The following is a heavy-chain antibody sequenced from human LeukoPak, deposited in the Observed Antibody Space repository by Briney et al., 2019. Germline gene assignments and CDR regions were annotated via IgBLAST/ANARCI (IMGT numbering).Heavy chain of an antibody. CDR3: ARGFYGSGSYRYGKDL. D-gene: IGHD3-10*01. CDR2: ISYDGGNK. Sequence: GGSLRLSCAASGFTFSSYAMHWVRQAPGKGLEWVAVISYDGGNKYYADSVKGRFTISRDNSKNTLYLQMNSLRAEDTAVYCCARGFYGSGSYRYGKDLWCRGTKVTVSS. CDR1: GFTFSSYA. J-gene: IGHJ6*02. V-gene: IGHV3-30*04.